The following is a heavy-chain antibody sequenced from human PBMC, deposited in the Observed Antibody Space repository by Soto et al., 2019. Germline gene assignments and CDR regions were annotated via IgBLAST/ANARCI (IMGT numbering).Heavy chain of an antibody. CDR2: MYNTGST. D-gene: IGHD2-21*02. J-gene: IGHJ6*02. CDR1: GGSISSYY. Sequence: QVPLQESGPGLVKPSETLSLTCTVSGGSISSYYWCWIRQPPGKGLEWIGYMYNTGSTVYNPSLKSRVTISVDTSKNQFSLKLNAVTAADTAVYYCARDLWGYCGTDCYPLDVWGQGTTVTVSS. V-gene: IGHV4-59*01. CDR3: ARDLWGYCGTDCYPLDV.